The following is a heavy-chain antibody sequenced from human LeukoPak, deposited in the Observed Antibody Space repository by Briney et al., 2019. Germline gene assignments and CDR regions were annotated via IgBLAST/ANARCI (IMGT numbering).Heavy chain of an antibody. J-gene: IGHJ4*02. CDR2: IIPIFGTA. CDR3: ARSSIIAAAGPYYFDY. V-gene: IGHV1-69*06. CDR1: GYTFTGHY. D-gene: IGHD6-13*01. Sequence: ASVKVSCTTSGYTFTGHYMHWVRQAPGQGLEWMGGIIPIFGTANYAQKFQGRVTITADKSTSTAYMELSSLRSEDTAVYYCARSSIIAAAGPYYFDYWGQGTLVTVSS.